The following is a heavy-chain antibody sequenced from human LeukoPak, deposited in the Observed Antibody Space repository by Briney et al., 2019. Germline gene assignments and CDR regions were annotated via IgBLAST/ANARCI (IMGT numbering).Heavy chain of an antibody. CDR3: ARELGETMVRGVTYYFDY. V-gene: IGHV4-31*03. D-gene: IGHD3-10*01. CDR2: IYYSGST. CDR1: GGSISSGAYY. Sequence: KASETLSLTCTVSGGSISSGAYYWSWIRQLTGKGLEWIGYIYYSGSTYYNPSLKSRVTISVDTSKNQFSLKLSSVTAADTAVYYCARELGETMVRGVTYYFDYWGQGTLVTVSS. J-gene: IGHJ4*02.